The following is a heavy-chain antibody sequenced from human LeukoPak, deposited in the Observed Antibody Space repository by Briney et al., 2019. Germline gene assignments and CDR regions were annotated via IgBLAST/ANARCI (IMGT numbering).Heavy chain of an antibody. D-gene: IGHD6-19*01. Sequence: ASVKVSCKASGYTFTGYYMHWVRQAPGQGLEWMGWINPNSGGTNYAQKFQGRVTMTRDTSISTAYMELSSLRSEDTAVYYCARAPSYSSGWYSGYYYYMDVWGKGTTVTISS. J-gene: IGHJ6*03. CDR3: ARAPSYSSGWYSGYYYYMDV. CDR1: GYTFTGYY. CDR2: INPNSGGT. V-gene: IGHV1-2*02.